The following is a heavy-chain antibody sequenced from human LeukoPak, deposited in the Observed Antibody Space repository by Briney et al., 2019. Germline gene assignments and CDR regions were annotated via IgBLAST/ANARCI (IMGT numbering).Heavy chain of an antibody. D-gene: IGHD2-15*01. CDR1: GFTFSSYA. CDR2: MSSNGNTK. J-gene: IGHJ4*02. Sequence: GGSLRLSCAASGFTFSSYAMSWVRQAPGKGLEWVAVMSSNGNTKYYADSVKGRFTISRDNSRNTMFLRMSSLTTEDTAVYYCTRDPLVEFGYYFDFWGQGALVTVSA. CDR3: TRDPLVEFGYYFDF. V-gene: IGHV3-30-3*01.